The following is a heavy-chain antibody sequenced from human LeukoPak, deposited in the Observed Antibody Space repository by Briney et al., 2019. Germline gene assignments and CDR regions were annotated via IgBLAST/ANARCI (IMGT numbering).Heavy chain of an antibody. V-gene: IGHV3-30-3*01. CDR2: ISYDGSNK. Sequence: GGSLRLSCAASGFTFSSYAMHWVRQAPGKGLEWVAVISYDGSNKYYAGSVKGRFTISRDNSKNTLYLQMNSLRAEDTAVYYCARDYYSSSSDAFDIWGQGTMVTVSS. CDR3: ARDYYSSSSDAFDI. CDR1: GFTFSSYA. J-gene: IGHJ3*02. D-gene: IGHD6-6*01.